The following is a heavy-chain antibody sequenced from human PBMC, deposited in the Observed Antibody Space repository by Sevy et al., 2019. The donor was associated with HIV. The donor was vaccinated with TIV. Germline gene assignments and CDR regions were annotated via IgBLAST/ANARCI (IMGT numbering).Heavy chain of an antibody. Sequence: GESLKTSCAASGFTFSSYWLHWVRHAPGKGLVWVSRISSDGSSTSYADSVRGRFPISRENAKNTLYWQMNSLRAEGTAVYYCARDGRAARDFDYWGQGTLVTVSS. V-gene: IGHV3-74*01. CDR3: ARDGRAARDFDY. CDR1: GFTFSSYW. D-gene: IGHD6-6*01. J-gene: IGHJ4*02. CDR2: ISSDGSST.